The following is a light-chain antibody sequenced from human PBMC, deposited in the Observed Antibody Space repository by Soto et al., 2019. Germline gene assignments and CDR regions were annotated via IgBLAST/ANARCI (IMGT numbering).Light chain of an antibody. CDR1: KNDIGVYDF. Sequence: QSVLTQPPSASGSPGQSVTISCTGTKNDIGVYDFVSWYQHHPGKAPRLIIYEVVQRPSGVPDRFSGSTSGNTASLTVSGLQAADEADYFCKSYAGSNTDVFGSGTKVTVL. CDR3: KSYAGSNTDV. CDR2: EVV. J-gene: IGLJ1*01. V-gene: IGLV2-8*01.